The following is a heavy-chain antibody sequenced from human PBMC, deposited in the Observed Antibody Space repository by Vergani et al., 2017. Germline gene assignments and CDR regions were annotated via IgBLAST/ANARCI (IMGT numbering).Heavy chain of an antibody. CDR2: IGSSGPYI. J-gene: IGHJ6*02. V-gene: IGHV3-21*06. Sequence: EVQLLESGGDLVQPGGSLRLSCTASGFTFSDFSMSWVRQAPGKGLEWVAFIGSSGPYINYADSVKGRFIISRDNTNNSLFLQLRSLRAEDAAVYYCARDCTSGGCPDNYGIDVWGQWATVTVSS. D-gene: IGHD2-8*01. CDR1: GFTFSDFS. CDR3: ARDCTSGGCPDNYGIDV.